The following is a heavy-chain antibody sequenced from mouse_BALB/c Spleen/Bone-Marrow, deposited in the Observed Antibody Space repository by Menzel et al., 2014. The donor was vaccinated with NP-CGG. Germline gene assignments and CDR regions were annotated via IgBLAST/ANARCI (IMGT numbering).Heavy chain of an antibody. CDR1: GYSFTGYF. CDR3: TRVTTDWYFDV. CDR2: INPYNGDT. J-gene: IGHJ1*01. Sequence: EVQRVESGPELVKPGASAKISCKASGYSFTGYFMNWVMQSHGKSLEWIGRINPYNGDTFYNQKFKGKATLTVDKSSSTAHMELRSLASEDSAVYYCTRVTTDWYFDVWGAGTTVTVSS. D-gene: IGHD1-1*01. V-gene: IGHV1-20*02.